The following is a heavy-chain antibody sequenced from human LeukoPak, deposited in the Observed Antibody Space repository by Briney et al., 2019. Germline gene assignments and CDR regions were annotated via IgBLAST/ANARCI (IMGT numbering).Heavy chain of an antibody. J-gene: IGHJ5*02. V-gene: IGHV3-7*03. CDR2: IKQDGSEK. CDR1: GFTFSSYW. Sequence: TGGSLRLSCAASGFTFSSYWMSWVRQAPGKGLEWVANIKQDGSEKYYVDSVKGRFTISRDNAKDSLYLQMNSLRSDDTAVYYCARGPVPLRGYSYGNSQPFDPWGQGTLVTVSS. CDR3: ARGPVPLRGYSYGNSQPFDP. D-gene: IGHD5-18*01.